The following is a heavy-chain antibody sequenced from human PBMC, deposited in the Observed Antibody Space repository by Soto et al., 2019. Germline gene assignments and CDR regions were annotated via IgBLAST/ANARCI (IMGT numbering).Heavy chain of an antibody. J-gene: IGHJ3*02. D-gene: IGHD2-2*01. Sequence: GASVKVSCKASGGTFSSYTISWVRQAPGQGLEWMGRIIPILGIANYAQKFQGRVTITADKSTSTAYMELSSLRSEDTAVYYCASLPIAVPAASDAFDIWGQGTMVTVSS. CDR1: GGTFSSYT. V-gene: IGHV1-69*02. CDR3: ASLPIAVPAASDAFDI. CDR2: IIPILGIA.